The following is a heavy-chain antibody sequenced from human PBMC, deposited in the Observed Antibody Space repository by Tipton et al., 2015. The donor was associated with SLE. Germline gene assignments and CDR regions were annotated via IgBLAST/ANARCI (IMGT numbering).Heavy chain of an antibody. V-gene: IGHV3-23*01. D-gene: IGHD1-26*01. CDR2: VSGSAGIT. CDR3: AKDGSGSYRYYFDY. J-gene: IGHJ4*02. CDR1: GCSFSSYA. Sequence: SLRLSCEASGCSFSSYAMSWVRQAPGKGLEWVSGVSGSAGITDYADSVKGRFTISRDNSKNTLYLQMNSLRAEDSAVYYCAKDGSGSYRYYFDYWGQGTLVTVSS.